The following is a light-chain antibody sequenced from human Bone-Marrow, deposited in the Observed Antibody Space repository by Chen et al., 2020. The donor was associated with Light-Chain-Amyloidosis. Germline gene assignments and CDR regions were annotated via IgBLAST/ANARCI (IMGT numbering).Light chain of an antibody. J-gene: IGLJ2*01. CDR1: DLPTKY. CDR2: RDT. Sequence: SYELTQPPSVSVSPGQTARITCSGDDLPTKYAYWYQQKPGQAPLLVIHRDTERPSGISERCSGSSSGTTATLTSSGVQAEDEADYHCQAADSSGSYEVIFGGGTKLTVL. CDR3: QAADSSGSYEVI. V-gene: IGLV3-25*03.